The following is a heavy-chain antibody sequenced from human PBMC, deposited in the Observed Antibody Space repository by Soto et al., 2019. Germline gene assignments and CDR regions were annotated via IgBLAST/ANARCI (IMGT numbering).Heavy chain of an antibody. CDR1: GGSISSGGYY. CDR3: AREGGYCSGGSCYTQGNWFDP. Sequence: QVQLQESGPGLVKPSQTLSLTCTVSGGSISSGGYYWSWIRQHPGKGLEWIGYIYYSGSTYYNPSLKSRVTISVDTSKNQFSLKLSSVTAADTAVYYCAREGGYCSGGSCYTQGNWFDPWGQGTLVTVSS. CDR2: IYYSGST. D-gene: IGHD2-15*01. J-gene: IGHJ5*02. V-gene: IGHV4-31*03.